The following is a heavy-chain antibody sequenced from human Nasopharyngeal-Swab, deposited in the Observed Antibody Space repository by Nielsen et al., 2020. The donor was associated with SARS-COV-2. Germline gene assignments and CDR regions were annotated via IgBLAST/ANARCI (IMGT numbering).Heavy chain of an antibody. CDR3: ARDILGSSGWKHFDS. CDR1: GFSFSCYC. CDR2: ISFDVINQ. Sequence: SLKISCAASGFSFSCYCMHWGRPAPGEGLEWVAYISFDVINQAYAESARGRFTVSRDNSKNTLFLQMNSLIIEDTAVYYCARDILGSSGWKHFDSWGQGTLVTVSS. J-gene: IGHJ4*02. V-gene: IGHV3-30*03. D-gene: IGHD6-25*01.